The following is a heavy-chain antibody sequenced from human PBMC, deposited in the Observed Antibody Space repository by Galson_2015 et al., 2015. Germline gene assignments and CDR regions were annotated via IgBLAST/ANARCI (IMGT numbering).Heavy chain of an antibody. J-gene: IGHJ4*02. V-gene: IGHV3-74*01. CDR3: ARGPHQYCSGGSCYGEVFDY. CDR1: GFTFSSYW. CDR2: INSDGSST. D-gene: IGHD2-15*01. Sequence: SLRLSCAASGFTFSSYWMHWVRQAPGKGLVWVSRINSDGSSTSYADSVKGRFTISRDNAKNTLYLQMNSLRAEDTAVYYCARGPHQYCSGGSCYGEVFDYWGQGTLVTVSS.